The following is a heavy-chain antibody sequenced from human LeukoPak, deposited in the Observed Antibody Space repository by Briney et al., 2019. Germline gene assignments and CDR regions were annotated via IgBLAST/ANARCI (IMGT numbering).Heavy chain of an antibody. J-gene: IGHJ4*02. CDR1: GFTFSSYA. D-gene: IGHD3-22*01. V-gene: IGHV3-23*01. CDR3: AKGRVITMIVVVTTPFDY. CDR2: ISGSGGST. Sequence: GGSLRLSCRGSGFTFSSYAMSWVRQAPGKGLEWVSAISGSGGSTYYADSVKGRFTISRDNSKNTLYLQMNSLRAEDTAVYYCAKGRVITMIVVVTTPFDYWGQGTLVTVSS.